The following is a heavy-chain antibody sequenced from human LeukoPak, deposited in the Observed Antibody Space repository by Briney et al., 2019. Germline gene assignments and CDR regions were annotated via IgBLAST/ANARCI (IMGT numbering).Heavy chain of an antibody. CDR2: INHSGST. J-gene: IGHJ5*02. CDR3: ARHMTITMVRGVIFGYDWFDP. CDR1: GGSFSGYY. D-gene: IGHD3-10*01. Sequence: SETLSLTCAVYGGSFSGYYWSWLRQPPGKGLEWIGEINHSGSTNYNPSLKSRVTISVDTSKNQFSLKLSSVTAADTAVYYCARHMTITMVRGVIFGYDWFDPWGQGTLVTVSS. V-gene: IGHV4-34*01.